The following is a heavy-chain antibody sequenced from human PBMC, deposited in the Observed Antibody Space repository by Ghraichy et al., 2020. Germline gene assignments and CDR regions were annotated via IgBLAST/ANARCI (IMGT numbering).Heavy chain of an antibody. CDR2: ITSSGRTK. Sequence: LSLTCVASGFTLTGYSMNWVRQSPGKGLEWVSYITSSGRTKSYADSVQGRFTISRDNAQNSLYLQMNSLRDDDTAVYYCARGSTVVRFYYYDGMDVWGQGTKGTV. V-gene: IGHV3-48*02. J-gene: IGHJ6*02. CDR3: ARGSTVVRFYYYDGMDV. CDR1: GFTLTGYS. D-gene: IGHD4-23*01.